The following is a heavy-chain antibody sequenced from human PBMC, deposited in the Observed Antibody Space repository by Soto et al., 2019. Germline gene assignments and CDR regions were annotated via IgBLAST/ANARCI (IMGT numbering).Heavy chain of an antibody. CDR2: IYYSGTT. D-gene: IGHD3-10*01. CDR1: GYSISSSNW. Sequence: SETLSLTCAVSGYSISSSNWWGWIRQPPGKGMEWIGYIYYSGTTYYNPSLKSRVTMSVDTSKNQFSLKLTSVTAVDTAVYYCATIKLGSNRLDYWGQGTLVT. J-gene: IGHJ4*02. V-gene: IGHV4-28*01. CDR3: ATIKLGSNRLDY.